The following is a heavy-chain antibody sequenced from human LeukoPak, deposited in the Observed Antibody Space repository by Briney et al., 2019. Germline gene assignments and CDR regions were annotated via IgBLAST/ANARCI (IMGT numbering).Heavy chain of an antibody. Sequence: GGSLRLSCAASGFIFSDYAMTWVRQAPGKGLEWMGAFDPEDGEAVYAQTFQGRLTLTEDTSADTAYMELNSLRSEDTAVYYCGSRLYPNEYWGQGTLVTVSA. D-gene: IGHD2/OR15-2a*01. J-gene: IGHJ4*02. CDR1: GFIFSDYA. V-gene: IGHV1-24*01. CDR3: GSRLYPNEY. CDR2: FDPEDGEA.